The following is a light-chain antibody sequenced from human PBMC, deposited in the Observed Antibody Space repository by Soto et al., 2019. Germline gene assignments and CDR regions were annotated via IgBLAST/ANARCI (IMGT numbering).Light chain of an antibody. V-gene: IGKV3-15*01. Sequence: EIVMTQSPATLSVSPGERATLSCRASLSVSRNLAWYQQKPGQAPRLLIFDASTRATGIPARFSGSGSGTEFTLTITSHQSEDFAVYYCQQYNAWPRTFGQGTKVEIK. CDR1: LSVSRN. CDR3: QQYNAWPRT. J-gene: IGKJ1*01. CDR2: DAS.